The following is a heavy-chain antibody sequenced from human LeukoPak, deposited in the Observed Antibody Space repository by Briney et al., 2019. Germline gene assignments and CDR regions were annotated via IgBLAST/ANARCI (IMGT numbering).Heavy chain of an antibody. CDR1: GFTLRNYA. CDR2: IGAGDKYT. V-gene: IGHV3-23*01. Sequence: GGSLRLSCAASGFTLRNYAMSWVRQAPGKGLEWVSSIGAGDKYTYHIDSVKGRFTITRDNSKNTLYLQMNSLRAEDTAVYYCAVGAFDYWGQGTLVTVSS. D-gene: IGHD4-17*01. CDR3: AVGAFDY. J-gene: IGHJ4*02.